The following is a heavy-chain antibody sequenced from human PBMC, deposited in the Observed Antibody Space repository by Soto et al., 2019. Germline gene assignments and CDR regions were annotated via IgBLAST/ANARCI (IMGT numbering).Heavy chain of an antibody. CDR3: ARGVGYDFWSGYFGGVAFDI. Sequence: PSETLSLPCTVSGGSISSYYWSWIRQPPGKGLEWIGYIYYSGSTNYNPSLKSRVTISVDTSKNQFSLKLSSVTAADTAVYYCARGVGYDFWSGYFGGVAFDIWGQGTMVTVSS. CDR1: GGSISSYY. J-gene: IGHJ3*02. D-gene: IGHD3-3*01. CDR2: IYYSGST. V-gene: IGHV4-59*01.